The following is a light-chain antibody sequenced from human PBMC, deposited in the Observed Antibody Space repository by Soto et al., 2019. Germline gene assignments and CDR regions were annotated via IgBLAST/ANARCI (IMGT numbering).Light chain of an antibody. CDR2: DVT. CDR1: SSDVGAYNY. Sequence: QSALTQPASVSGSPGQSITISCTGTSSDVGAYNYVSWYQQHPGKAPKLMIYDVTYRPSGVSNRFSGSKSGNTASLTISGLQAEDEADYYCSSYTSSSTLDVVFGGGTKLTV. CDR3: SSYTSSSTLDVV. V-gene: IGLV2-14*01. J-gene: IGLJ2*01.